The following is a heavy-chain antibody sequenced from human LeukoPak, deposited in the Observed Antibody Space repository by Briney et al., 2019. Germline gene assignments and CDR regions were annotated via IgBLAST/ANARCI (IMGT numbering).Heavy chain of an antibody. CDR2: ISWYEDK. J-gene: IGHJ4*02. CDR3: AHRRTIAVAGREGFDY. V-gene: IGHV2-5*01. Sequence: GPTLFQPPPTLTLTCTFSGFALSTRGVGGCWIRHPPVKVLEWLAPISWYEDKRYSPSLKSRLTITKDTSKNQVVLTMTKMDPVDTATYYCAHRRTIAVAGREGFDYWGQGTLVTVSS. CDR1: GFALSTRGVG. D-gene: IGHD6-19*01.